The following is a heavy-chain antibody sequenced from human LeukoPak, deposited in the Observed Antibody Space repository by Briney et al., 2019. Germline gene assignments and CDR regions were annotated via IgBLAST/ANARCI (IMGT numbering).Heavy chain of an antibody. CDR3: ARESGGLKRFDH. Sequence: VASVKVSCKTSGYTFTNLDINWLRQAPGQGLEWMGWMSPNSGDTGYAQKFQGRVSMTRDTSTATVYVVLSSLTSEDTALYYCARESGGLKRFDHWGQGTLVTISS. D-gene: IGHD3-10*01. CDR1: GYTFTNLD. V-gene: IGHV1-8*01. J-gene: IGHJ4*02. CDR2: MSPNSGDT.